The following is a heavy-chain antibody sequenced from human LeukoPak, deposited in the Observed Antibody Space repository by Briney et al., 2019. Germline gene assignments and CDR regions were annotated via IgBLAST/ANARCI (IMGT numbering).Heavy chain of an antibody. CDR2: INPNSGGT. V-gene: IGHV1-2*02. CDR1: GYTFTAYY. CDR3: ARDEGWYQLLYWFDP. J-gene: IGHJ5*02. D-gene: IGHD2-2*01. Sequence: ASVKVSCRASGYTFTAYYMHWVRQAPGQGLEWMGWINPNSGGTDYAQNFQGRVTMTRDTSISTVYMDLSRLRSDDTAVYYCARDEGWYQLLYWFDPWCQGTLVTVSS.